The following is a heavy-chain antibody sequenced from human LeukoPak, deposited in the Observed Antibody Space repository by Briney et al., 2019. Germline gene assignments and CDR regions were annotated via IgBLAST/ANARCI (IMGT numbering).Heavy chain of an antibody. CDR2: IYYSGST. CDR1: GGSISSSSYY. V-gene: IGHV4-39*01. CDR3: ARVVLVVATENAFDI. J-gene: IGHJ3*02. D-gene: IGHD5-12*01. Sequence: SSETLSLTCTVSGGSISSSSYYWGWIRQPPGKGLEWIGSIYYSGSTYYNPSLKSRVTISVDTSKNQFSLKLSSVTAADTAVYYCARVVLVVATENAFDIWGQGTMVTVSS.